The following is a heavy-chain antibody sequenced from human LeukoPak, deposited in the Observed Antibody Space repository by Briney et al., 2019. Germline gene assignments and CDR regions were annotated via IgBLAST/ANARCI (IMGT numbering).Heavy chain of an antibody. V-gene: IGHV1-2*02. D-gene: IGHD6-19*01. CDR2: INPNGGVT. CDR3: ARGETRSGWYKYFQH. CDR1: GYTFTDYS. Sequence: GASVKVSCKASGYTFTDYSMHWVRQAPGQGLEWMGWINPNGGVTNYAQNFQGRVTMTRDTSITTAHMELSSLRSDDTAVYFCARGETRSGWYKYFQHWGQGTLVTVSS. J-gene: IGHJ1*01.